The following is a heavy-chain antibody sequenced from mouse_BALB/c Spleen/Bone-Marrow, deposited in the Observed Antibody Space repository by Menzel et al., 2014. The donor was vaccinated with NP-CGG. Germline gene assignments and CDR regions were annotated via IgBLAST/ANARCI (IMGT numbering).Heavy chain of an antibody. Sequence: VQLQQSGAELVKPGASVKLSCKASGYTFTNYDINWVRQRPEQGLEWIGWIFPGNGSTNYNEKFKGRATLTTDESSSTACMQLSKLTAEDSAVYFCARSNSISTAKDYWGQGTTLTVSS. CDR1: GYTFTNYD. V-gene: IGHV1-77*01. CDR3: ARSNSISTAKDY. CDR2: IFPGNGST. D-gene: IGHD1-2*01. J-gene: IGHJ2*01.